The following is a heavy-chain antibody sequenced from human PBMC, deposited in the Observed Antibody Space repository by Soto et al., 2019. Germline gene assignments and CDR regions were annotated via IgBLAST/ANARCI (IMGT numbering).Heavy chain of an antibody. V-gene: IGHV3-66*01. CDR2: NYSGGST. CDR3: ARVVQPIDYYYNYMDV. D-gene: IGHD2-15*01. Sequence: GGSLRLYCAASGFTVSSNYMSWVRQAPGKRLEKVSVNYSGGSTYYADSVKGRFTISRDNTTNMLYLQMTCLRAEDSAVYYCARVVQPIDYYYNYMDVWGKGTTVTSP. CDR1: GFTVSSNY. J-gene: IGHJ6*03.